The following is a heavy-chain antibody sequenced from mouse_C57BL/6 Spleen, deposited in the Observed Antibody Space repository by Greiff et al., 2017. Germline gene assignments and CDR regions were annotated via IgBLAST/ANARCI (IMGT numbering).Heavy chain of an antibody. J-gene: IGHJ3*01. CDR1: GYAFSSSW. V-gene: IGHV1-82*01. Sequence: QVQLQQSGPELVKPGASVKISCKASGYAFSSSWMNWVKQRPGKGLEWIGRIYPGDGDTNYNGKFKGKATLTADKSSSTAYMQLSSLTSEDSAVYFCARDYSNYHWFAYWGQGTLVTVSA. CDR3: ARDYSNYHWFAY. D-gene: IGHD2-5*01. CDR2: IYPGDGDT.